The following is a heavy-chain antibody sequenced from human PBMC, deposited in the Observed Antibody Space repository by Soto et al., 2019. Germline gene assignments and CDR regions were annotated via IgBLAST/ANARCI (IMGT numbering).Heavy chain of an antibody. CDR3: AKPLVGGGALDI. CDR1: GYSFGNFW. Sequence: EVQLVQSGAEVKKPGESLKISCKGSGYSFGNFWIAWVRQMPGKGLEWMGIVYPDDSDIRYSPSFQGQVTISADKSVSTAHLHLSTLRASDTAIYYCAKPLVGGGALDIWGQGTVVTVSS. J-gene: IGHJ3*02. CDR2: VYPDDSDI. D-gene: IGHD1-26*01. V-gene: IGHV5-51*01.